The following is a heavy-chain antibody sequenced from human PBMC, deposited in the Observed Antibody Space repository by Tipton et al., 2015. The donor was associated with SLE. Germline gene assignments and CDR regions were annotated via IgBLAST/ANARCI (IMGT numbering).Heavy chain of an antibody. V-gene: IGHV4-59*01. D-gene: IGHD3-16*01. CDR1: GGSISSYY. Sequence: LRLSCTVSGGSISSYYWSWIRQPPGKGLERIGYIYYSGSTNYNPSLKSRVTISVDTSKNQFSLKLSSVTAADTAVYYCAREWGDAFDIWGQGTMVTVSS. CDR3: AREWGDAFDI. J-gene: IGHJ3*02. CDR2: IYYSGST.